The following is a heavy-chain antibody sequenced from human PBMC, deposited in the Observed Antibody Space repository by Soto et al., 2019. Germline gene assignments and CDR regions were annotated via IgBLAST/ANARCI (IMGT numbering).Heavy chain of an antibody. D-gene: IGHD3-10*01. V-gene: IGHV3-21*06. CDR3: ARDIGEMSAV. Sequence: GGTLRLSCTGSGFTFSSYTMTWVRQGPGNGLEWVSSISSSSSYIYFADLLKGRFTISRDNAKNSLYLQMNSLRAEDTAVYYCARDIGEMSAVWGQGTQVTVSS. CDR1: GFTFSSYT. CDR2: ISSSSSYI. J-gene: IGHJ4*02.